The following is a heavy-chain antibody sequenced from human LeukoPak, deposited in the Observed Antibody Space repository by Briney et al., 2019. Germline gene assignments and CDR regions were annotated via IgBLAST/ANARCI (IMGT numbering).Heavy chain of an antibody. J-gene: IGHJ4*02. CDR3: AYIAAAGTLY. Sequence: PGRSLRLSCAASGFAFSSYGMHWVRQAPGKGLEWVAVISYDGSNKYYADSVKGRFTISRDNSKNTLYLQMNSLRAEDTAVYYCAYIAAAGTLYWGQGTLVTVSS. CDR1: GFAFSSYG. D-gene: IGHD6-13*01. V-gene: IGHV3-30*03. CDR2: ISYDGSNK.